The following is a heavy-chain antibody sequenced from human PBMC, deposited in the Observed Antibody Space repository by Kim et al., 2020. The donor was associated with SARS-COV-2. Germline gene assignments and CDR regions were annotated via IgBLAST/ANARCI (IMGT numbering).Heavy chain of an antibody. CDR1: GFTFSSYA. J-gene: IGHJ4*02. V-gene: IGHV3-64D*09. Sequence: GGSLRLSCSASGFTFSSYAMHWVRQAPGKGLEYVSAISSNGGSTYYADSVKGRFTISRDNSKNTLYLQMSSLRAEDTAVYYCVKEYSSGWYGGVFDYWGQGTLVTVSS. CDR3: VKEYSSGWYGGVFDY. D-gene: IGHD6-19*01. CDR2: ISSNGGST.